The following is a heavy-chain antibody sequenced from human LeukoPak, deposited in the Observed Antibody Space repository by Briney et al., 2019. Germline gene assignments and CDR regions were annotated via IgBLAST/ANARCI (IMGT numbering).Heavy chain of an antibody. Sequence: KASETLSLTCTVSGGSISSGDYYWSWIRQPPGKGLEWIGYIYYSGSTYYNPSLKSRVTISVDTSKNQFSLKLSSVTAADTAVYYCARVPGVTMVRGVDYFDYWGQGTLVTVSS. D-gene: IGHD3-10*01. V-gene: IGHV4-30-4*01. CDR1: GGSISSGDYY. J-gene: IGHJ4*02. CDR3: ARVPGVTMVRGVDYFDY. CDR2: IYYSGST.